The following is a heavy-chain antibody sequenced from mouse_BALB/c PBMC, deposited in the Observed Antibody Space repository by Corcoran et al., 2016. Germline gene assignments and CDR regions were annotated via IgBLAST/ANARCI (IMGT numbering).Heavy chain of an antibody. CDR2: INPYNDGT. D-gene: IGHD1-1*01. Sequence: EVQLQQSGPELVKPGASVKMSCKASGYTFTSYVMHWVKQKPGQGREWIGYINPYNDGTKYNEKFKGKATLTSDKSSSTAYMELSSLTSEDSAVYYCARWITTDYYAMDYWGQGTSVTVSS. J-gene: IGHJ4*01. CDR3: ARWITTDYYAMDY. CDR1: GYTFTSYV. V-gene: IGHV1S136*01.